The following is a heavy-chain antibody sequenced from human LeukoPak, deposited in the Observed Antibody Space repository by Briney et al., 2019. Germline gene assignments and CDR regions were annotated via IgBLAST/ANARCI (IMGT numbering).Heavy chain of an antibody. J-gene: IGHJ4*02. CDR3: ARLRRVGATPFDY. CDR1: GGSISNFY. Sequence: SETLSLTCTVSGGSISNFYWSWIRQPPGKGLEWIGSIYHSGSTYYNPSLKSRVTISVDTSKNQFSLKLSSVTAADTAMYYCARLRRVGATPFDYWGQGTLVTVSS. V-gene: IGHV4-59*08. D-gene: IGHD1-26*01. CDR2: IYHSGST.